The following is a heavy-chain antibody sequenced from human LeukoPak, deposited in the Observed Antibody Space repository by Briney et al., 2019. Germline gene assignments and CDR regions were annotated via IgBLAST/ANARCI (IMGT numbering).Heavy chain of an antibody. D-gene: IGHD5-18*01. CDR2: ITSTSSAT. CDR3: ARAIASYGDSAY. CDR1: GFKFSSFS. J-gene: IGHJ4*02. Sequence: GGSLRLSCAAPGFKFSSFSMGWVCQAPGKGLEWLSYITSTSSATYYADSLQGRFTISRDNAKNSLYLQINSLRADDTAVYYCARAIASYGDSAYWGQGTLVTVSS. V-gene: IGHV3-48*04.